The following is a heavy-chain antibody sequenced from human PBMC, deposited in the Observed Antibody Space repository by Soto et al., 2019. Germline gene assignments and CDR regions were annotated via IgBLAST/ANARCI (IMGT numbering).Heavy chain of an antibody. Sequence: QVHLVQSGAEVKMPWASVKVSCKASGFTFTSYAFTWVRQAPGQGLEWMGWISAYNGNTNYARNFRGRVTMTTDSSTSTVYMELGSLTSDDTAVYFCARDFTGWPNDGVDSWGQGTLVSVSA. CDR3: ARDFTGWPNDGVDS. CDR2: ISAYNGNT. V-gene: IGHV1-18*01. J-gene: IGHJ4*02. CDR1: GFTFTSYA. D-gene: IGHD3-16*01.